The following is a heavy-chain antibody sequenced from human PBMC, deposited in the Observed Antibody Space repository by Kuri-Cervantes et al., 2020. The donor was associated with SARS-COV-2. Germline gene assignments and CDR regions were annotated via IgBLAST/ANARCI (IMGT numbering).Heavy chain of an antibody. J-gene: IGHJ6*02. CDR3: ARGRYCSGGSCYRYYYYGMDV. Sequence: SETLSLTCAVSGYSISSGSYWGWIRQSPGKGLEWIGNIYHSGATWYNPSLKSRLTMSVDMSTNHFSLKLSSVTAADTAVYYCARGRYCSGGSCYRYYYYGMDVWGQGTTVTVSS. CDR1: GYSISSGSY. CDR2: IYHSGAT. V-gene: IGHV4-38-2*01. D-gene: IGHD2-15*01.